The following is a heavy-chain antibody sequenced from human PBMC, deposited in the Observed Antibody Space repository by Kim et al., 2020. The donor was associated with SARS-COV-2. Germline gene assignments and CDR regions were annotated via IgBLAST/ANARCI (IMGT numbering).Heavy chain of an antibody. CDR3: AKDIAAAGTDYYYGMDV. J-gene: IGHJ6*02. D-gene: IGHD6-13*01. V-gene: IGHV3-30*02. Sequence: VKGRFTISRDNSKNTLYLQMNSLRAEDTAVYYCAKDIAAAGTDYYYGMDVWGQGTTVTVSS.